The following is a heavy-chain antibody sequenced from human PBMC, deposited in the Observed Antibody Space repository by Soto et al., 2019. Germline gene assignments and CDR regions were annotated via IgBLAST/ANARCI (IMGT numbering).Heavy chain of an antibody. V-gene: IGHV1-8*01. CDR2: MNPNSGNT. CDR1: GDTFTSYD. CDR3: ARGSDIVVVPAGDY. Sequence: GASVKVSCKASGDTFTSYDINWVRQATGQGLEWMGWMNPNSGNTGYAQKFQGRVTMTRNTSISTAYMELSSLRSEDTAVYYCARGSDIVVVPAGDYWGQGTLVTVSS. J-gene: IGHJ4*02. D-gene: IGHD2-2*01.